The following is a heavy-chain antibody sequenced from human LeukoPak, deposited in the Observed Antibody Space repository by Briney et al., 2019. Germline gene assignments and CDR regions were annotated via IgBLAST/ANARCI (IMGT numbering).Heavy chain of an antibody. V-gene: IGHV3-23*01. Sequence: PGGSLRLSCAASGFTFSSYAMSWVRQAPGKGLEWVSAISGSGGSTYYADSVKGRFTISRDNSKNTLFLQMNSLRAEDTAVYYCARDRRSSGYYFDYWGQGTLVTVSS. CDR3: ARDRRSSGYYFDY. J-gene: IGHJ4*02. CDR1: GFTFSSYA. CDR2: ISGSGGST. D-gene: IGHD3-22*01.